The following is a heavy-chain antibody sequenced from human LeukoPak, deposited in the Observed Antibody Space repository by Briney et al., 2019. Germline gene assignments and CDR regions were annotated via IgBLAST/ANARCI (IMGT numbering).Heavy chain of an antibody. Sequence: SETLSLTCAVYGGSFSGYYWSWIRQPPGKGLEWIGEINHSGSTNYNPSLKSRVTISVDTSKNQFSLKLSPVTAADTAVYYCARGIVVDTAMAGEFDYWGQGTLVTVSS. CDR3: ARGIVVDTAMAGEFDY. CDR1: GGSFSGYY. J-gene: IGHJ4*02. CDR2: INHSGST. V-gene: IGHV4-34*01. D-gene: IGHD5-18*01.